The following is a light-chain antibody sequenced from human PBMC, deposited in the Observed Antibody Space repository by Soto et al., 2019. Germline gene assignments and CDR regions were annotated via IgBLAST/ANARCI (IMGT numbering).Light chain of an antibody. CDR1: QSVSSY. Sequence: EIVLTQSPATLSLSPGERATLSCRASQSVSSYLSWYQQKPGQAPRLLIYDASNRATGIPARFSGSGSGTEFTLTISSLEPKDFAVYYCQQRNNWPPMYTFGQGTKLEIK. CDR3: QQRNNWPPMYT. V-gene: IGKV3-11*01. CDR2: DAS. J-gene: IGKJ2*01.